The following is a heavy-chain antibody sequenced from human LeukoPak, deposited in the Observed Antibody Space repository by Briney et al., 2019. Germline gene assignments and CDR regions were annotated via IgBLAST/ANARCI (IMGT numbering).Heavy chain of an antibody. CDR2: IYPGDSDT. J-gene: IGHJ3*02. D-gene: IGHD1-26*01. Sequence: GEPLKISCKGSGYSFTSYWIGWVRQMPGKGLEWMGIIYPGDSDTRYSPSFQGQVTISADKSISTAYLQWSSLKASDTAMYYCARQEGWEPQFDAFDIWGQGTMVTVSS. CDR3: ARQEGWEPQFDAFDI. V-gene: IGHV5-51*01. CDR1: GYSFTSYW.